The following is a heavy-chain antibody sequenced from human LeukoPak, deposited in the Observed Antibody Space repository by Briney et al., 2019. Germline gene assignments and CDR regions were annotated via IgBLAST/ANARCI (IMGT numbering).Heavy chain of an antibody. D-gene: IGHD2-2*01. V-gene: IGHV3-48*01. Sequence: GGSLRLSCAASGFTFSSYSMNWVRQAPGKGLEWVSYISTRSSTRYYADSVKGRFTISRDNAKNSLYLQMNSLRAEDTALYYCARADCSSTNCYAGFDYWGQGTLVTVSS. J-gene: IGHJ4*02. CDR1: GFTFSSYS. CDR3: ARADCSSTNCYAGFDY. CDR2: ISTRSSTR.